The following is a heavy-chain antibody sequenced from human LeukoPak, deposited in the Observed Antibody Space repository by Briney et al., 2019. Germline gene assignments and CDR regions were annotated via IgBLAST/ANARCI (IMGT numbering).Heavy chain of an antibody. V-gene: IGHV3-30-3*01. J-gene: IGHJ4*02. CDR2: ISYDGGNK. CDR1: GFTFSSYA. Sequence: GGSLRLSCAASGFTFSSYAMHWVRQAPGKGLEWVAVISYDGGNKYYADSVKGRFTISRDNSKNTLYLQMNSLRAEDTAVYYCARITIFGVVIPFDYWGQGTLVTVSS. D-gene: IGHD3-3*01. CDR3: ARITIFGVVIPFDY.